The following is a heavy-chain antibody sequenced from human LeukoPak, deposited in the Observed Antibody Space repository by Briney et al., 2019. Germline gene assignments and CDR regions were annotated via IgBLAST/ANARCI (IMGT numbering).Heavy chain of an antibody. CDR1: GFTFDDYA. CDR2: ISWNNGNI. D-gene: IGHD3/OR15-3a*01. CDR3: AKGARFWTNYPNCFDP. Sequence: PGGSLRLSCAASGFTFDDYAMHWVRQAPGKGLEWVSGISWNNGNIGYADSVKGRFTISRDNAKNSLYPQMNSLRVEDTALYYCAKGARFWTNYPNCFDPWGQGALDTVSS. V-gene: IGHV3-9*01. J-gene: IGHJ5*02.